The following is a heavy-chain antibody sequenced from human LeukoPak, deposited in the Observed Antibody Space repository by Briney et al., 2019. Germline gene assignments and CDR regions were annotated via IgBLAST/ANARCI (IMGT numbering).Heavy chain of an antibody. CDR2: ISGSGGST. Sequence: GGSLRLSCAASGFTFSSYAMSWVRQAPGKGLEWVSAISGSGGSTYYADSVKGRFTISRDNSKNTLYLQMNSLRAEDTAVYYCARSLIVVVITQSFDYWGQGTLVTVSS. CDR1: GFTFSSYA. D-gene: IGHD3-22*01. J-gene: IGHJ4*02. V-gene: IGHV3-23*01. CDR3: ARSLIVVVITQSFDY.